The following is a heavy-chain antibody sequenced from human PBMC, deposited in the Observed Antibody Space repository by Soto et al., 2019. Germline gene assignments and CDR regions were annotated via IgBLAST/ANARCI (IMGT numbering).Heavy chain of an antibody. J-gene: IGHJ5*02. CDR2: IYYSGST. Sequence: PSETLSLTCTVSGGSISSSSYYWGWIRQPPGKGLEWIGSIYYSGSTYYNPSLKSRVTISVDTSKNQFSLKLSSVTAADTAVYYCARHVPDDNWFDPWGQGTLVTVSS. V-gene: IGHV4-39*01. CDR1: GGSISSSSYY. CDR3: ARHVPDDNWFDP.